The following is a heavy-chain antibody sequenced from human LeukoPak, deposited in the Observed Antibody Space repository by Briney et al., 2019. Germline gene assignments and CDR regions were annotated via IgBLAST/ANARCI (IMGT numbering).Heavy chain of an antibody. CDR2: IIPILGIA. D-gene: IGHD3-10*01. J-gene: IGHJ4*02. CDR1: GGTFSSYT. CDR3: ARAEYYYGSGSYGFAYYFDY. V-gene: IGHV1-69*02. Sequence: ASVKVSCKASGGTFSSYTISWVRQAPGQGLEWMGRIIPILGIANYAQKFQGRVTITADKSTSTAYMELSSLRSEDTAVYYCARAEYYYGSGSYGFAYYFDYWGQGTLVTVSS.